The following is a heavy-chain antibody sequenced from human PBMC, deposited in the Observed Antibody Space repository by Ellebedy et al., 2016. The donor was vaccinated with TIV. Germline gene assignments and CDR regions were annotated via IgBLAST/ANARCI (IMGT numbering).Heavy chain of an antibody. V-gene: IGHV1-18*01. D-gene: IGHD3-16*01. CDR1: GYTFSSYG. CDR3: ARAGSYPYNWFDP. CDR2: ISAYNGNT. J-gene: IGHJ5*02. Sequence: ASVKVSCXASGYTFSSYGISWVRQAPGQGLEWMGWISAYNGNTNYAQKLQGRVTMTRDKSTSTAYMELRSLTSDDTAVYYCARAGSYPYNWFDPWGPGTLVIVSS.